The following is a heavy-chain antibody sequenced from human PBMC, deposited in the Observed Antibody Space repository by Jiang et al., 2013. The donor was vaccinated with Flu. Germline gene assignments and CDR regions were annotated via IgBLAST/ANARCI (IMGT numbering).Heavy chain of an antibody. V-gene: IGHV2-70*11. CDR2: IDWDDDK. J-gene: IGHJ3*02. Sequence: KPTQTLTLTCTFSGFSLSTSGMCVSWIRQPPGKALEWLARIDWDDDKYYSTSLKTRLTISKDTSKNQVVLTMTNMDPVDTATYYCARIGCIAAHRDAFDIWGQGTMVTVSS. CDR3: ARIGCIAAHRDAFDI. D-gene: IGHD6-13*01. CDR1: GFSLSTSGMC.